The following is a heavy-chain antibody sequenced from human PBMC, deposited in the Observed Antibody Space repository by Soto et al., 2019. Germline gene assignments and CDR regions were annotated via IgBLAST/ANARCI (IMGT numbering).Heavy chain of an antibody. D-gene: IGHD2-15*01. CDR3: AYLPCSGGSCYWFSFSGMDV. V-gene: IGHV2-5*02. J-gene: IGHJ6*02. Sequence: QITLKESGPTLVKPTQTLTLTCTFSGFSLSTSGVGVAWIRQPPGKALEWLALSYWDDDKRYRPSLESRLTITKDTSKNQVVLTTNHMDSVDTATYYCAYLPCSGGSCYWFSFSGMDVWGQGTTVTVSS. CDR1: GFSLSTSGVG. CDR2: SYWDDDK.